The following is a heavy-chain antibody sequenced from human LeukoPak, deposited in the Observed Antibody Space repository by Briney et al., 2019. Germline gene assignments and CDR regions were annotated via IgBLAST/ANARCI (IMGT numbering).Heavy chain of an antibody. CDR1: GGSISSYY. J-gene: IGHJ4*02. Sequence: PSETLSLTCTVSGGSISSYYWSWIRQPPGKGLEWIGYIYYSGSTNYNPSLKSRVTISVDTSKNQFSLKLSSVTAADTAVYYCASGPSGYSGYGHYFDYWGQGTLVTVSS. CDR3: ASGPSGYSGYGHYFDY. CDR2: IYYSGST. D-gene: IGHD5-12*01. V-gene: IGHV4-59*01.